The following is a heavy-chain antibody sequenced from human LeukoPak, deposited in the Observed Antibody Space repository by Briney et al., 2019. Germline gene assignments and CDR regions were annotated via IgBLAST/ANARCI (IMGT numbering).Heavy chain of an antibody. CDR2: ISAYNGNT. CDR1: GYTFTSYG. D-gene: IGHD1-26*01. CDR3: ARSASGSYSWYFDL. J-gene: IGHJ2*01. V-gene: IGHV1-18*01. Sequence: ASVKVSCKASGYTFTSYGISWVQQAPGQGLEWMGWISAYNGNTNYAQKLQGRVTMTTDTSTSTAYMELRSLRSDDTAVYYRARSASGSYSWYFDLWGRGTLVTVSS.